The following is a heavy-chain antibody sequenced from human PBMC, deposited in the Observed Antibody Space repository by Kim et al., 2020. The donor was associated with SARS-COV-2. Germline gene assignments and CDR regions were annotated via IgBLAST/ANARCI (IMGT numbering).Heavy chain of an antibody. D-gene: IGHD1-26*01. J-gene: IGHJ4*02. CDR3: ARVALGYHYYGRGTSHDY. V-gene: IGHV3-72*01. Sequence: VKGRFTVSRDDSKNSLYLEMNSLKTEDTAVYYCARVALGYHYYGRGTSHDYWGQGTLVTVSS.